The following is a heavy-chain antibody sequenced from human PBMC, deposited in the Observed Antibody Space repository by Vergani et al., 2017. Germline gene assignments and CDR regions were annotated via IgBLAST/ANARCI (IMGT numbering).Heavy chain of an antibody. CDR3: ARMAVAGLSLGY. Sequence: QVQLQESGPGLVKPSQTLSLTCTVSGGSISSGSYYWSWIRQPAGKGLEWIGRIYTSGSTNYNHSLKSRVTISVDTSKNQFSLKLSSVTAADTAVYYCARMAVAGLSLGYWGQGTLVTVSS. D-gene: IGHD6-19*01. CDR2: IYTSGST. V-gene: IGHV4-61*02. CDR1: GGSISSGSYY. J-gene: IGHJ4*02.